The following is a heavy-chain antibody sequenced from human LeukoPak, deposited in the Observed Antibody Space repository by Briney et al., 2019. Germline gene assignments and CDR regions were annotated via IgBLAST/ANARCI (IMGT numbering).Heavy chain of an antibody. Sequence: PGGSLRLSCAASGFTFSSYAMSWVRQAPGKGLEWVSAISGSGGSTYYADSVKGRFTISRDNSKNTLYLQMNSLRAEDTAVYYCATSATLWFGELLDYWGQGTLVTVSS. CDR3: ATSATLWFGELLDY. V-gene: IGHV3-23*01. CDR1: GFTFSSYA. D-gene: IGHD3-10*01. CDR2: ISGSGGST. J-gene: IGHJ4*02.